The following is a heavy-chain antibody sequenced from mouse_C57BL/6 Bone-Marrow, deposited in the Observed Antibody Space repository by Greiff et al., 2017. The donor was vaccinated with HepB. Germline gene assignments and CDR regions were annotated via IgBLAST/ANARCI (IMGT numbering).Heavy chain of an antibody. CDR1: GFTFSSYA. CDR2: ISSGGDYI. Sequence: DVQLQESGEGLVKPGGSLKLSCAASGFTFSSYAMSWVRQTPEKRLEWVAYISSGGDYIYYADTVKGRFTISRDNARNTLYLQMSSLKSEDTAMYYCTRDGYYFDYWGQGTTLTVSS. CDR3: TRDGYYFDY. D-gene: IGHD2-3*01. J-gene: IGHJ2*01. V-gene: IGHV5-9-1*02.